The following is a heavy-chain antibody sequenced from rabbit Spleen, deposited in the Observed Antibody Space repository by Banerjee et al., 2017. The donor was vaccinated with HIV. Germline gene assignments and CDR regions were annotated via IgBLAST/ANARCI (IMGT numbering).Heavy chain of an antibody. Sequence: QEQLVESGGGLVQPEGSLTLTCTASGFSFSSSYYMYWVRQAPGKGLEWIGCIYSSSGITWYASWAKGRFTISKTSSTTVTLQMTSLTAADTATYFCAKDLPGAIGWNFDLWGPGTLVTVS. D-gene: IGHD3-1*01. V-gene: IGHV1S45*01. CDR3: AKDLPGAIGWNFDL. CDR1: GFSFSSSYY. CDR2: IYSSSGIT. J-gene: IGHJ4*01.